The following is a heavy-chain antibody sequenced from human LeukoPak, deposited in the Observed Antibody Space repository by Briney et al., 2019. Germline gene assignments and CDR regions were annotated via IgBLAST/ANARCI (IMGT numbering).Heavy chain of an antibody. V-gene: IGHV3-23*01. CDR2: ISGSGGST. Sequence: GGSLRLSCAASGFTFSSYAMSWVRQAPGKGLEWVSAISGSGGSTYYADSVKGRFTISRDNSKNTLYLQMNSLRAEDTAVYYCAKLYQINYYYYYYMDVWGKGTTVTVSS. CDR1: GFTFSSYA. CDR3: AKLYQINYYYYYYMDV. J-gene: IGHJ6*03. D-gene: IGHD2-2*01.